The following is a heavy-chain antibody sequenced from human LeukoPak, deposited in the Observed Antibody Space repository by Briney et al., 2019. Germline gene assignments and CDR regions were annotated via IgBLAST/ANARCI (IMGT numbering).Heavy chain of an antibody. CDR1: GGSISSYY. CDR2: IYYSGST. Sequence: SETLSLTCTVSGGSISSYYWSWIRQPPGKGLEWIGYIYYSGSTNYNPSLKSRVTISVDTSKNQFSLKLSSVTAADTAVYYSARRGDDAFDIWGQGTMVTVSS. D-gene: IGHD3-10*01. J-gene: IGHJ3*02. V-gene: IGHV4-59*01. CDR3: ARRGDDAFDI.